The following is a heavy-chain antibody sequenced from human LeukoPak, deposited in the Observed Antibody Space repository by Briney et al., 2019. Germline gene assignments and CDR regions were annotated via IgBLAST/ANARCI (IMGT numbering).Heavy chain of an antibody. CDR3: AKDLGYYDSSGYYYFPSGY. CDR1: GFIFSKAW. CDR2: IKSKTDGGTT. Sequence: TPGGSLRLCCAASGFIFSKAWMSWVRQAPGKGLEWVGRIKSKTDGGTTDYAAPVKGRFTISRDDSKNTLYLQMNSLRAEDTAVYYCAKDLGYYDSSGYYYFPSGYWGQGTLVTVSS. D-gene: IGHD3-22*01. J-gene: IGHJ4*02. V-gene: IGHV3-15*01.